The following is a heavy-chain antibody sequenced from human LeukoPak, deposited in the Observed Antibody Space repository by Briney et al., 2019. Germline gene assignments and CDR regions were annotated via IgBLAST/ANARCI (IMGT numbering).Heavy chain of an antibody. CDR3: VRGLVGYD. V-gene: IGHV3-53*01. CDR2: AYSGGGT. Sequence: GGSLRLSCAASGFTVSNNYMSWVRQAPGKGLEWVSVAYSGGGTYYADSVEGRFTISRDISKNALYLQMNSVRPEDTAVYYCVRGLVGYDWGQGTRVTVSS. CDR1: GFTVSNNY. D-gene: IGHD2-8*02. J-gene: IGHJ4*02.